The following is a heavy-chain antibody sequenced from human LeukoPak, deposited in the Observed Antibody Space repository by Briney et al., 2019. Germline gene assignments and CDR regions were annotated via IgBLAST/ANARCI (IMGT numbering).Heavy chain of an antibody. Sequence: SETLSLTCTVSGGSISGYYCSWIRQPPGKGLEWIGYIFYSGSTYYNPSLKSRVTISVDTSKNQFSLKLSSVTAADTAVYYCARIVGASDYWGQGPLVTVSS. J-gene: IGHJ4*02. D-gene: IGHD1-26*01. CDR2: IFYSGST. V-gene: IGHV4-59*08. CDR1: GGSISGYY. CDR3: ARIVGASDY.